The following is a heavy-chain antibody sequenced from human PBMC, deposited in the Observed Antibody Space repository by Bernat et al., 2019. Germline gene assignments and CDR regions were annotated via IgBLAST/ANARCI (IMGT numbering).Heavy chain of an antibody. J-gene: IGHJ1*01. V-gene: IGHV3-23*01. D-gene: IGHD6-13*01. Sequence: EVQLSESGGGLVQPGGSLRLSCAASGFTFSSYAMSWARQAPGKGLGGVAGITVSGGNTYYADSVKGRFTISRDNSKNTLYLQINSLRAEDTAVYYCAKRYSTSWYVEQWGQGTLVTVSS. CDR2: ITVSGGNT. CDR1: GFTFSSYA. CDR3: AKRYSTSWYVEQ.